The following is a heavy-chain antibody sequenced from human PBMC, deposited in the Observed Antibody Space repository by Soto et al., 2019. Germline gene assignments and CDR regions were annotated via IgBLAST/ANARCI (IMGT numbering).Heavy chain of an antibody. D-gene: IGHD3-22*01. J-gene: IGHJ3*02. CDR3: ARDYYDSSGYYTPRDAFDI. Sequence: QVQLVQSGAEVKKPGSSVKVSCKASGGTFSSYAISWVRQAPGQGLEWMGGIIPIFGTANYAQKFQGRVTITADKSTSTAYMELSSLRSEDTAVYYCARDYYDSSGYYTPRDAFDIWGQGTMVTVSS. CDR1: GGTFSSYA. CDR2: IIPIFGTA. V-gene: IGHV1-69*06.